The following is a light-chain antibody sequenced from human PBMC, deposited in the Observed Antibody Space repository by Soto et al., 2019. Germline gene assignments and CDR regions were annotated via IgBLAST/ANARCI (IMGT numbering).Light chain of an antibody. V-gene: IGKV1-33*01. Sequence: DIQMTHSPSSLSASVGDRVTITCHASQDIANYLNWYQQEPGKAPKLLIHDVSNLETRGPSRFSGGGSGTHVTLPISRLQPEDIATYSCQQYHSVPYTFGQGNKREIK. J-gene: IGKJ2*01. CDR3: QQYHSVPYT. CDR1: QDIANY. CDR2: DVS.